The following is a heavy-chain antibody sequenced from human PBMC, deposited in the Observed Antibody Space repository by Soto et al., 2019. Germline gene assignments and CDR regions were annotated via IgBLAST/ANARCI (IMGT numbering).Heavy chain of an antibody. D-gene: IGHD6-13*01. V-gene: IGHV1-8*01. CDR2: MNPNSGNT. CDR1: GYTFTSYD. CDR3: ARIRRLAAAGTFDP. J-gene: IGHJ5*02. Sequence: ASVKVSCKASGYTFTSYDINWVRQATGQGLEWMGWMNPNSGNTGYAQKFQGRVTMTRNTSISTAYMELSSLRSEDTAVYYCARIRRLAAAGTFDPWGQGTLVTVSS.